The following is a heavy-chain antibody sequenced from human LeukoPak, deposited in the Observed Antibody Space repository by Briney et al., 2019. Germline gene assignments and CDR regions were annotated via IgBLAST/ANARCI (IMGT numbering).Heavy chain of an antibody. CDR1: GSIFSDYY. CDR2: IGGSDGTI. Sequence: PGGSLRLSCAASGSIFSDYYMSWIRQAPGKGLEWVSYIGGSDGTIYYADSVKGRFTISRDNAKNSLYLQMYSLRAEDTAVYYCAKDLLGSFDYWGQGTLVTVSS. V-gene: IGHV3-11*04. CDR3: AKDLLGSFDY. D-gene: IGHD3-10*01. J-gene: IGHJ4*02.